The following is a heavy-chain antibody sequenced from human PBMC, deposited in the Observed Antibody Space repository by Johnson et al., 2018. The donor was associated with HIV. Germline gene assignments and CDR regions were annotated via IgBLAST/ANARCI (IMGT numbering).Heavy chain of an antibody. CDR3: ATRDPTYRPGAFDI. J-gene: IGHJ3*02. Sequence: QVQLVESGGGVVQPGRSLRLSCAASGFTFSDYYMSWIRQAPGKGLEWVSYISSSGSTIYYADSVKGRFIISRDNAKNSLYLQMNSLRAEDTAVYYCATRDPTYRPGAFDIWGQGTVVTVSS. V-gene: IGHV3-11*04. CDR1: GFTFSDYY. D-gene: IGHD1-14*01. CDR2: ISSSGSTI.